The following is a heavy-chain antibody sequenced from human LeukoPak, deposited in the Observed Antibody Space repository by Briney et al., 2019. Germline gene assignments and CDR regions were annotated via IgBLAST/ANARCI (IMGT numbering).Heavy chain of an antibody. CDR1: GYTFTIYG. D-gene: IGHD3-16*01. Sequence: ASVKVSCKASGYTFTIYGITWVRQAPGQGLEWMGWINAYNGNTKYAQKLQGRVTMTTDTSTSTAYMELRSLRSDDTAVYYCARDGGERGNSAFDVWGQGTEVTVSS. CDR3: ARDGGERGNSAFDV. CDR2: INAYNGNT. J-gene: IGHJ3*01. V-gene: IGHV1-18*01.